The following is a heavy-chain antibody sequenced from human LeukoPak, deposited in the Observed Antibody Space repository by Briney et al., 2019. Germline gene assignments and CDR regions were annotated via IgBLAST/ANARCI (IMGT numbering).Heavy chain of an antibody. CDR2: MSVNGVNK. V-gene: IGHV3-30-3*01. CDR1: GFSFSSYS. Sequence: GTSLRLSCVASGFSFSSYSVHWVRRVPGKGLEWVAVMSVNGVNKYYADSVRGRFTVSRDISKNTQFLQMNSLRAEDTAVYYCARVEAYYDSSGNFDYWGQGTLVTVSS. J-gene: IGHJ4*02. D-gene: IGHD3-22*01. CDR3: ARVEAYYDSSGNFDY.